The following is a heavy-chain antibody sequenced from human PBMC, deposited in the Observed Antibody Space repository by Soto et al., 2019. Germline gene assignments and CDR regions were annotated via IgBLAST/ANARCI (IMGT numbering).Heavy chain of an antibody. J-gene: IGHJ6*03. Sequence: TSETLSLTCTVSGVSISSYSWGWIRQPPGKGLEWIRYVYYTGSTIYNPSLKSRVTISVQTSKNQFSLNLSSVTAADTAVYYCGRPTGDGGYYYFLDVWGKGTTVTVSS. D-gene: IGHD7-27*01. CDR3: GRPTGDGGYYYFLDV. CDR1: GVSISSYS. V-gene: IGHV4-59*08. CDR2: VYYTGST.